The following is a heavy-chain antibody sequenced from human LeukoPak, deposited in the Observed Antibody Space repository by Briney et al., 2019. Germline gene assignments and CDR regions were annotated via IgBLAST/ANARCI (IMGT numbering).Heavy chain of an antibody. V-gene: IGHV4-34*01. CDR3: ARGGGELPTEGQQLVLRTNYYYYMDV. CDR1: GGSFSGYY. D-gene: IGHD6-13*01. CDR2: INHSGST. J-gene: IGHJ6*03. Sequence: PSETLSLTCAVYGGSFSGYYWSWIRQPPGKGLEWIGEINHSGSTNYNPSLKSRVTISVDTSKNQFSLKLSSVTAADTAVYYCARGGGELPTEGQQLVLRTNYYYYMDVWGKGTTVTVSS.